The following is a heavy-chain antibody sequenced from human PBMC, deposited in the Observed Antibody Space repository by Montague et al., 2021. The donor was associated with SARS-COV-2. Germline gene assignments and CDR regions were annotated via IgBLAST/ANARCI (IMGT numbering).Heavy chain of an antibody. CDR3: ARGDVVVVAANDYYYGMDV. D-gene: IGHD2-15*01. CDR2: IYYSGST. Sequence: SETLSLTCTVSGGSISSYYWSWIRQPPGKGLEWIGYIYYSGSTNYNPSLKSRVTISVDTSKNQFSLKLSSVTAADTAVYYCARGDVVVVAANDYYYGMDVWGQGTRSPSP. CDR1: GGSISSYY. V-gene: IGHV4-59*01. J-gene: IGHJ6*02.